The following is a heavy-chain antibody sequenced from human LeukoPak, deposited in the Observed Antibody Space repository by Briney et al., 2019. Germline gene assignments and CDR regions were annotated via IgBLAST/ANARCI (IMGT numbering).Heavy chain of an antibody. J-gene: IGHJ4*02. CDR2: IIPIFGTA. CDR3: ARGNQQLPRSTPDY. V-gene: IGHV1-69*13. CDR1: GGTFSSYA. D-gene: IGHD2-2*01. Sequence: SVKVSCKASGGTFSSYAISWVRQAPGQGLEWMGGIIPIFGTANYAQKFQGRVTITADESTSTAYMELSSLRSEDTAVYYCARGNQQLPRSTPDYWGQGTLVTVSS.